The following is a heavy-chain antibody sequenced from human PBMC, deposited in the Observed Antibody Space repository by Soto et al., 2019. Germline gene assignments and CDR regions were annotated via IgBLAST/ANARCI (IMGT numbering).Heavy chain of an antibody. D-gene: IGHD1-26*01. V-gene: IGHV3-23*01. CDR1: GFTFSSYA. J-gene: IGHJ4*02. CDR3: ARSGSGSYYDY. Sequence: EVQLLESGGGLVQPGGSLRLSCAASGFTFSSYAMRWVRQAPVKGLEWVAAISGSGDSTYYADSVKGRFTISRDNSKNTLDLQMNSLRAEDTAGYYLARSGSGSYYDYWGQGTLVTVSS. CDR2: ISGSGDST.